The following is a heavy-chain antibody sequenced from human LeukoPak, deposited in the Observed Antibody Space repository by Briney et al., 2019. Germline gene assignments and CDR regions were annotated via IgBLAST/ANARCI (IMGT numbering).Heavy chain of an antibody. CDR3: ARDRYEIKSPSHYFDY. V-gene: IGHV3-30-3*01. CDR2: ISYDGSNK. J-gene: IGHJ4*02. D-gene: IGHD3-16*02. Sequence: PGGSLRLSCAASGFTFSSYAMHWVRQAPGKGLEWVAVISYDGSNKYYADSVKGRFTISRDNSKNTLYLQMNSLRAEDTAVYYCARDRYEIKSPSHYFDYWGQGTLVTVSS. CDR1: GFTFSSYA.